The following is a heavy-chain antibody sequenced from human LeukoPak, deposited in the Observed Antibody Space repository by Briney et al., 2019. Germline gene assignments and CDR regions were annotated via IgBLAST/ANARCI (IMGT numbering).Heavy chain of an antibody. CDR2: IYHSGST. Sequence: SRTLSLTCAVSGGSISSGGYSWSWIRQPPGKGLEWIGYIYHSGSTYYNPSLKSRVTISVDRSKNQFSLKLSSVTAADTAVYYCARFGAGLDYWGQGTLVTVSS. CDR3: ARFGAGLDY. V-gene: IGHV4-30-2*01. D-gene: IGHD3-10*01. CDR1: GGSISSGGYS. J-gene: IGHJ4*02.